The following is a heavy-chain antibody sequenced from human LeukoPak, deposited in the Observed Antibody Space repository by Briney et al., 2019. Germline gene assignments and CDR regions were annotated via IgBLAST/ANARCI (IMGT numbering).Heavy chain of an antibody. V-gene: IGHV4-34*01. CDR1: GGSFSGYY. CDR2: INHSGST. Sequence: SETLSLTCAVYGGSFSGYYWSWIRQPPGKGLEWIGEINHSGSTNYNPSLKSRVTISVDTSKNQFSLKLSSVTAADTAVYYCARRPGGVAVAGANFYYYGMDVWGQGTTVTVSS. CDR3: ARRPGGVAVAGANFYYYGMDV. J-gene: IGHJ6*02. D-gene: IGHD6-19*01.